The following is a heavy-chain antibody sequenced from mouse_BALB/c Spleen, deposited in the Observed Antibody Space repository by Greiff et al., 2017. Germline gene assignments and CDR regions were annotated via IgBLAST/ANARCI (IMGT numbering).Heavy chain of an antibody. V-gene: IGHV1-66*01. CDR1: GYSFTSYY. J-gene: IGHJ4*01. D-gene: IGHD3-2*01. Sequence: LVESGPELVKPGASVKISCKASGYSFTSYYIHWVKQRPGQGLEWIGWIFPGSGNTKYNEKFKGKATLTADTSSSTAYMQLSSLTSEDSAVYFCARTARATPYYYAMDYWGQGTSVTVSS. CDR3: ARTARATPYYYAMDY. CDR2: IFPGSGNT.